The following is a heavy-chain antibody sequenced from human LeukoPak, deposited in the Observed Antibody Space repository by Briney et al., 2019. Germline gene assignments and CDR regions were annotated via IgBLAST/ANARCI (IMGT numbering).Heavy chain of an antibody. D-gene: IGHD3-3*01. Sequence: PSETLSLTCTVSGGSISSSSYYWGWIRQPPGEGQQRKASIYYSGSTYYNPSLKSRVTISVDTSKSQCSLKLSSVTAADTAVYYCARPAGDFWSGYYPYYFDYWGQGTLVTVSS. CDR1: GGSISSSSYY. CDR3: ARPAGDFWSGYYPYYFDY. J-gene: IGHJ4*02. CDR2: IYYSGST. V-gene: IGHV4-39*01.